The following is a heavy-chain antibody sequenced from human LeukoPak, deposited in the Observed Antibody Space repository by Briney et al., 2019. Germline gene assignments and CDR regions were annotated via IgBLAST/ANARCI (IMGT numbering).Heavy chain of an antibody. CDR1: GGSFSGYY. J-gene: IGHJ5*02. CDR3: ARGKDDSSGYYWFDP. Sequence: SETLSLTCAVYGGSFSGYYWSWIRQPPGKGLEWIGEINHSGSTNYNPSLKSRVTISVDTSKNQFSLKLSSVTAADTAVYYCARGKDDSSGYYWFDPWGQGTLVTVSS. CDR2: INHSGST. V-gene: IGHV4-34*01. D-gene: IGHD3-22*01.